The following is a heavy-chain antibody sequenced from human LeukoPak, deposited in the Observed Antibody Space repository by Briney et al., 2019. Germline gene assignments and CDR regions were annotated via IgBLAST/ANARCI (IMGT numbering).Heavy chain of an antibody. Sequence: SLRLPHGACVHLHNICSVRGVPRPRTKALVDGLDISWSGGSTYYADSVKGRFTISRDNSKNTLYLQMNSLRAEDTAVYYCAKFIGITPADSRPDAFDIWGQGTMVTVSS. J-gene: IGHJ3*02. CDR2: ISWSGGST. V-gene: IGHV3-23*01. CDR1: VHLHNIC. CDR3: AKFIGITPADSRPDAFDI. D-gene: IGHD2-2*01.